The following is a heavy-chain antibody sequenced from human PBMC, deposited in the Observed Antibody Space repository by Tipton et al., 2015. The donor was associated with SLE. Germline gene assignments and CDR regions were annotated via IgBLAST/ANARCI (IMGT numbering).Heavy chain of an antibody. D-gene: IGHD6-19*01. CDR2: IYTSGST. CDR3: AGTGLIDY. CDR1: GGSISSGSYY. Sequence: TLSLTCTVSGGSISSGSYYWSWIRQPAGKGLEWIGRIYTSGSTNYNPSLQSRVTISVDTSKNQFSLKLSSVTAADTAVYYCAGTGLIDYWGQGTLVTVSS. V-gene: IGHV4-61*02. J-gene: IGHJ4*02.